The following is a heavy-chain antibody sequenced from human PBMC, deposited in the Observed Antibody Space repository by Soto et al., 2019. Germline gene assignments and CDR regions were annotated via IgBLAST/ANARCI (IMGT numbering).Heavy chain of an antibody. CDR2: IDPSDSYT. Sequence: GESLKISCKGAEYSFTSYWISWVRQMPGKGLEWMGRIDPSDSYTNYSPSFQGHVTISADKSISTAYLQWSSLKASDTAMYYCARHGYCSGGSCHPSNWFDPWGQGTLVTVSS. CDR1: EYSFTSYW. V-gene: IGHV5-10-1*01. CDR3: ARHGYCSGGSCHPSNWFDP. J-gene: IGHJ5*02. D-gene: IGHD2-15*01.